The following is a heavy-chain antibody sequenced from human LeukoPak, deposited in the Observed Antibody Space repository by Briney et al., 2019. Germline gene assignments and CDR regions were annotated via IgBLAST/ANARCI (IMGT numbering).Heavy chain of an antibody. D-gene: IGHD1-14*01. Sequence: GGSLRLSCAASGFTFSSYGMHWVRQAPGKGLERVTLIRYDGSNKYYADSVKGRFTISRDNSKNTLYLQMNSLRAEDTAVYYCAKGGPPEDDYWGQGTLVTVSS. CDR2: IRYDGSNK. V-gene: IGHV3-30*02. CDR3: AKGGPPEDDY. CDR1: GFTFSSYG. J-gene: IGHJ4*02.